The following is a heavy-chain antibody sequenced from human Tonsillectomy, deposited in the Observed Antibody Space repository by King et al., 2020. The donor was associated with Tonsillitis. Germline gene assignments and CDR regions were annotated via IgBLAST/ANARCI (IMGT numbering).Heavy chain of an antibody. CDR3: ARDRDDFWCGYYYV. V-gene: IGHV3-21*01. J-gene: IGHJ4*02. Sequence: VQLVESGGGLVKPGGSLRLSCAASGFTFSNYNMHWVRQAPGKGLEWVSSITSSSSYIYYADSVKGRFTISRDNAKNSLYLQMNSLRAEDTAVYHCARDRDDFWCGYYYVWGQGTLVTVSS. CDR1: GFTFSNYN. D-gene: IGHD3-3*01. CDR2: ITSSSSYI.